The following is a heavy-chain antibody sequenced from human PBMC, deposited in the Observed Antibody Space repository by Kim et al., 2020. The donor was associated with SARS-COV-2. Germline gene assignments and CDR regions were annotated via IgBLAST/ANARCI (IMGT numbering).Heavy chain of an antibody. CDR3: ARDVSRRVAKHEMWGYQLQKPYNWFDP. D-gene: IGHD2-2*01. CDR2: IIPIFGTA. CDR1: GGTFSSYA. V-gene: IGHV1-69*13. J-gene: IGHJ5*02. Sequence: SVKVSCKASGGTFSSYAISWVRQAPGQGLEWMGGIIPIFGTANYAQKFQGRVTITADESTSTAYMELSSLRSEDTAVYYCARDVSRRVAKHEMWGYQLQKPYNWFDPWGQGTLVTVSS.